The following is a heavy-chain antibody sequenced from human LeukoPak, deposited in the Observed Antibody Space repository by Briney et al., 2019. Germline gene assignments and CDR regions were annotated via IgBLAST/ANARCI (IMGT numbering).Heavy chain of an antibody. Sequence: GGSLRLSCAASGFTFDDYAMHRVRQAPGKGLEWVSGISWNSGSIGYADSVKGRFTISRDNAKNSLYLQMNSLRAEDMALYYCAKARYCSSTSCYWDYWGQGTLVTVSS. CDR1: GFTFDDYA. CDR2: ISWNSGSI. V-gene: IGHV3-9*03. D-gene: IGHD2-2*01. J-gene: IGHJ4*02. CDR3: AKARYCSSTSCYWDY.